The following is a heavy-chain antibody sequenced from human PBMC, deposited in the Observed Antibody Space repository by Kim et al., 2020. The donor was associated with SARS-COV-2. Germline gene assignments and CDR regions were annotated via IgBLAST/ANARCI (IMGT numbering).Heavy chain of an antibody. Sequence: SETLSLTCTVSGGSVSSGSYYWSWIRQPPGKGLEWIGYIYYSGSTNYNPSLKSRVTISVDTSKNQFSLKLSSVTAADTAVYYCARESHPMIVWGRGTLVTVSS. D-gene: IGHD3-22*01. V-gene: IGHV4-61*01. CDR2: IYYSGST. CDR1: GGSVSSGSYY. CDR3: ARESHPMIV. J-gene: IGHJ2*01.